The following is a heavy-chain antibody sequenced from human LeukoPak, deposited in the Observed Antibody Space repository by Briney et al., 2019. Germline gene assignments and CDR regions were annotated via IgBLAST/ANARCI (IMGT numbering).Heavy chain of an antibody. CDR1: GFTFHAFE. CDR2: IKSDGGKT. D-gene: IGHD1-26*01. Sequence: GESLRLSCAASGFTFHAFEMHWVRQAPGKGLEWVSLIKSDGGKTDYADSVRGRFTISRDNGKNSLYLQMNSLRSEDTALYYCATWAFYHGLDVWGQGTTVTVSS. CDR3: ATWAFYHGLDV. V-gene: IGHV3-43*02. J-gene: IGHJ6*02.